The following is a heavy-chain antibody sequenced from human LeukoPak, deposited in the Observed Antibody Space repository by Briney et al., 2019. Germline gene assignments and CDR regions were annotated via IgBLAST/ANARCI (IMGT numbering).Heavy chain of an antibody. Sequence: SETLSLTCTVSGYSISSGYYWVWIRQPPGKGLEWIGSIYRSGSTNYNPSLKSRVTISVDTSKNQFSLKVNSVTAADTALYYCARDGAAAGILIDPEKYYYYYYMDVWGKGTTVTVSS. CDR2: IYRSGST. J-gene: IGHJ6*03. V-gene: IGHV4-38-2*02. D-gene: IGHD6-13*01. CDR1: GYSISSGYY. CDR3: ARDGAAAGILIDPEKYYYYYYMDV.